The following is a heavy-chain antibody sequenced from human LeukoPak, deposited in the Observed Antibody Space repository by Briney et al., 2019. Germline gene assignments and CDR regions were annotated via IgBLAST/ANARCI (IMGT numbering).Heavy chain of an antibody. D-gene: IGHD3-22*01. V-gene: IGHV1-18*01. CDR2: ISAYNGNT. J-gene: IGHJ4*02. CDR1: GYTFTSYG. CDR3: ARDQSPDRLNALDY. Sequence: ASVKVSCKASGYTFTSYGISWVRQAPGQGLEWMGWISAYNGNTNYSQKLQGRVTMTTDTSTSTAYMELRSLRSDDTAVYYCARDQSPDRLNALDYWGQGTLVTVSS.